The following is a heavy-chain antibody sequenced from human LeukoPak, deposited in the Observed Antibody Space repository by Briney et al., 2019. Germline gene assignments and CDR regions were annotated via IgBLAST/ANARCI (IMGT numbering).Heavy chain of an antibody. Sequence: PSQTLSLTCTVSGGSISSGDYYWSWIRQPPGKGLEWIGYIYYSGSTYYNPSLKSRVTISVDTSKNQFSLKLSSVTAADTAVYYCARVHNFVGTINSYVFDAFDIWGQGTMVTVSS. CDR2: IYYSGST. J-gene: IGHJ3*02. CDR3: ARVHNFVGTINSYVFDAFDI. CDR1: GGSISSGDYY. V-gene: IGHV4-30-4*08. D-gene: IGHD1-14*01.